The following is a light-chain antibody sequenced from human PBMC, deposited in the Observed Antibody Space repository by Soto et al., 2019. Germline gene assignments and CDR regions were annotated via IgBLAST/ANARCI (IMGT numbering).Light chain of an antibody. J-gene: IGLJ2*01. Sequence: SYELTQPHSVSVSPGQTSSITCSGDKLGDKYACWYQQKPGQSPVLVIYQNNKRPSGIPERFSGSNFGNTATLTISGTQAMDEADYYCQAWDSSTVVLGGGTKVTVL. V-gene: IGLV3-1*01. CDR1: KLGDKY. CDR3: QAWDSSTVV. CDR2: QNN.